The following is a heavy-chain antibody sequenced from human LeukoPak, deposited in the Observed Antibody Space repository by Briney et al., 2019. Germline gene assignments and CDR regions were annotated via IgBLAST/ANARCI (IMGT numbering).Heavy chain of an antibody. CDR2: IYHSGST. D-gene: IGHD1-14*01. CDR1: GDSVGNGGSY. J-gene: IGHJ4*02. V-gene: IGHV4-30-2*01. CDR3: ARAGRRFYFDY. Sequence: PSQTLSLTCTVSGDSVGNGGSYWSWIRQPPGKGLEWIGYIYHSGSTYYNPSLKSRVTISVDTSKNQFSLKLSSVTAADTAVYYCARAGRRFYFDYWGQGTLVTVSS.